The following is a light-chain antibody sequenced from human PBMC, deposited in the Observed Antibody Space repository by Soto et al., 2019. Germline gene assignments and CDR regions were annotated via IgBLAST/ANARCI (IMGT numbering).Light chain of an antibody. J-gene: IGKJ1*01. CDR2: WSS. CDR1: QSVLFSPNNKNY. CDR3: QQYHSAPQT. V-gene: IGKV4-1*01. Sequence: DIVMTQSPDSLAVSLGERATINCKSSQSVLFSPNNKNYLAWYQQKPGQPPKLLIYWSSTRESVVPDRFSGSGSGTEFTLTISSLQAEDVAFYYCQQYHSAPQTFGQGTKVEIK.